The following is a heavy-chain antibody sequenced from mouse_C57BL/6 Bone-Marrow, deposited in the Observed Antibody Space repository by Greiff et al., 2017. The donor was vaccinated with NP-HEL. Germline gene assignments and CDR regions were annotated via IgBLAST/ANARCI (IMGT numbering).Heavy chain of an antibody. D-gene: IGHD2-3*01. CDR3: ASSPLYDGYFYYAMDY. J-gene: IGHJ4*01. V-gene: IGHV5-17*01. CDR2: ISSGSSTI. Sequence: EVQRVESGGGLVKPGGSLKLSCAASGFTFSDYGMHWVRQAPEKGLEWVAYISSGSSTIYYADTVKGRFTISRDNAKNTLFLQMTSLRSEDTAMYYCASSPLYDGYFYYAMDYWGQGTSVTVSS. CDR1: GFTFSDYG.